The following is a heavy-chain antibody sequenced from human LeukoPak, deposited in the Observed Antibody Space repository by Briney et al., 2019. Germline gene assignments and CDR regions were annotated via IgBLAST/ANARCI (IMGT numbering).Heavy chain of an antibody. Sequence: SQTLSLTCTVSGGSISSGGSYWSWIRQHPGKGLEWIGYIYYSGSTYYNPSLKSRVTISVDTSKNQFSLKLSSVTAADTAVYYCARNGYSDNFDYWGQGTLVTVSS. CDR3: ARNGYSDNFDY. CDR2: IYYSGST. J-gene: IGHJ4*02. D-gene: IGHD5-18*01. V-gene: IGHV4-31*03. CDR1: GGSISSGGSY.